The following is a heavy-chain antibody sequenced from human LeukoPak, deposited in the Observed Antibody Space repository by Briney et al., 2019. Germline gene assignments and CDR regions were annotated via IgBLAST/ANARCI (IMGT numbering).Heavy chain of an antibody. Sequence: GGSLRLSCAASGFKFRDYYMGWIRQAPGKRLEWVSYISGSGDARPYADSVKGRFTVSRNNAIDSLYHQMDSLGAEDTAVYYCARIGTTVAPGTADYWGQGTQVTVSS. D-gene: IGHD6-13*01. V-gene: IGHV3-11*01. CDR3: ARIGTTVAPGTADY. CDR2: ISGSGDAR. CDR1: GFKFRDYY. J-gene: IGHJ4*02.